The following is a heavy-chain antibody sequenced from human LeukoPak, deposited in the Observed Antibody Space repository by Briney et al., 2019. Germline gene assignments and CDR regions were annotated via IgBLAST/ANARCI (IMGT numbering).Heavy chain of an antibody. D-gene: IGHD6-13*01. CDR3: ARSIYSSSRLIDY. Sequence: GGSLRLSCAASGFTFSSYAMHWVRQAPGKGLEWVAVISYDGSNKCYADSVKGRFTISRDNSKNTLYLQMNSLRAEDTAVYYCARSIYSSSRLIDYWGQGTLVTVSS. CDR2: ISYDGSNK. CDR1: GFTFSSYA. J-gene: IGHJ4*02. V-gene: IGHV3-30-3*01.